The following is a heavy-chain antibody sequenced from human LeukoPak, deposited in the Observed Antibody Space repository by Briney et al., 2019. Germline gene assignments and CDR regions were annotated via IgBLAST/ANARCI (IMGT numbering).Heavy chain of an antibody. Sequence: GGSLRLSCAASGFTVSSNYMSWVRQAPGKGLEWVSVIYSGGSTYYADSVKGRFTISRDNSKNTLYLQMNSLRAEDTAVYYCASLVGTTKMSDYWGQGTLVTVSS. CDR2: IYSGGST. V-gene: IGHV3-66*01. CDR1: GFTVSSNY. D-gene: IGHD1-1*01. CDR3: ASLVGTTKMSDY. J-gene: IGHJ4*02.